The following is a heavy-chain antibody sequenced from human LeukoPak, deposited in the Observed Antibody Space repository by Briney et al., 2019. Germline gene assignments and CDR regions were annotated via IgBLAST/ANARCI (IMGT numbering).Heavy chain of an antibody. Sequence: SETLSLTCTASGDSINTNIYYWGWIRQPPGKGLEWIVHVYYSGSTYSSPSLKVRVTILLGTSNNHFSLRLSSVTAADTAVYYCARKYYYGSGSYKHWGQGTLVTVSS. CDR1: GDSINTNIYY. CDR3: ARKYYYGSGSYKH. J-gene: IGHJ1*01. D-gene: IGHD3-10*01. V-gene: IGHV4-39*02. CDR2: VYYSGST.